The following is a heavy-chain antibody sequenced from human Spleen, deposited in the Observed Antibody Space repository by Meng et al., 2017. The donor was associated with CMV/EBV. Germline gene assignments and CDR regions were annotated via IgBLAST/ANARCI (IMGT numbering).Heavy chain of an antibody. CDR1: TFSRYG. CDR3: AKDPLPLRLGELSLYYDY. Sequence: TFSRYGMHWVRQAPGKGLESVAVISYDGSNKCQADSVKGRFTISRDNSKNTLYLQMNSLTTEDTAVYYCAKDPLPLRLGELSLYYDYWGQGTLVTVSS. D-gene: IGHD3-16*02. V-gene: IGHV3-30*18. CDR2: ISYDGSNK. J-gene: IGHJ4*02.